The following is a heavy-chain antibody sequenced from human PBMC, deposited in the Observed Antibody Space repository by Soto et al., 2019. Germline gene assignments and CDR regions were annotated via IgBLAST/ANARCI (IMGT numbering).Heavy chain of an antibody. V-gene: IGHV3-66*01. CDR3: ARDNYDFWSGYRYYYYYMDV. CDR1: GFTVSSNY. D-gene: IGHD3-3*01. J-gene: IGHJ6*03. Sequence: PGGSLRLSCAASGFTVSSNYMSWVRQAPGKGLEWVSVIYSGGSTYYADSVKGRFTISRDNSKNTLYLQMNSLRAEDTAVYYCARDNYDFWSGYRYYYYYMDVWGKGTTVTVSS. CDR2: IYSGGST.